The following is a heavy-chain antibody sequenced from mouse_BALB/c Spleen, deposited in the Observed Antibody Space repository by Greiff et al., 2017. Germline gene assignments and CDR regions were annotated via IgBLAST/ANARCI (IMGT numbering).Heavy chain of an antibody. Sequence: EVQRVESGAELVKPGASVKLSCTASGFNIKDTYMHWVKQRPEQGLEWIGRIDPANGNTKYDPKFQGKATITADTSSNTAYLQLSSLTSEDTAVYYCAPLYYGNTWFAYWGQGTLVTVSA. CDR3: APLYYGNTWFAY. V-gene: IGHV14-3*02. CDR1: GFNIKDTY. D-gene: IGHD2-1*01. CDR2: IDPANGNT. J-gene: IGHJ3*01.